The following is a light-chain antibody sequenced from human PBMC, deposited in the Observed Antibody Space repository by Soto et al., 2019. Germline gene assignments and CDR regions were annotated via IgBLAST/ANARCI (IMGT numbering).Light chain of an antibody. CDR2: KAS. J-gene: IGKJ2*01. CDR1: QNVSNW. V-gene: IGKV1-5*03. Sequence: DVEMTQSPSTLPTSIGDRVTINCRASQNVSNWLAWYQQKPGKAPKLLIYKASRLESGVTSRFSGSGSGTDFTLTINSLQSDDFATYFCQQYSKESTFGQGTKLEIK. CDR3: QQYSKEST.